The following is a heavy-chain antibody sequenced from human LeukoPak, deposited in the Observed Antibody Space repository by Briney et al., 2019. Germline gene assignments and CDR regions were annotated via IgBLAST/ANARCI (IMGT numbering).Heavy chain of an antibody. CDR2: IKYDGNEE. CDR1: GFTFSSYW. Sequence: GGSLRLSCAASGFTFSSYWMSWLRQAPGKGLEWVANIKYDGNEEYYVDSVKGRFTISRDNAKNSLYLQLNSLRVEDTAVYYCKSGGAAPGSFDYWGQGTLVTVSP. J-gene: IGHJ4*02. V-gene: IGHV3-7*01. CDR3: KSGGAAPGSFDY. D-gene: IGHD1-1*01.